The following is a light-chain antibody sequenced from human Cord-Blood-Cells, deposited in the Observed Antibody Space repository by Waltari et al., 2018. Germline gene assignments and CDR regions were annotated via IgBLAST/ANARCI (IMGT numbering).Light chain of an antibody. CDR3: QQSYSTLFT. Sequence: DIQLTQSPSSLSASVGDRVTITGRASQSISSYLNWNQQKPGKAPKLLLYAASSLQSGVPSRVSGSGSGTDFTLSISSLQPVDFATYYCQQSYSTLFTFGPGTKVDIK. CDR2: AAS. V-gene: IGKV1-39*01. CDR1: QSISSY. J-gene: IGKJ3*01.